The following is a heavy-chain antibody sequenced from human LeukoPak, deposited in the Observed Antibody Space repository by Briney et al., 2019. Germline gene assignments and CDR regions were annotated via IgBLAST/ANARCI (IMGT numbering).Heavy chain of an antibody. Sequence: GGSLRLSCAASGFTFSSYDMHWVRQATGKSLEWVSAIGTAGDTYYPGSVKGRFTISRENAKNSLYLQMNSLRAGDTAVYYCARSLGGSYGIDYWGQGTLVTVSS. CDR3: ARSLGGSYGIDY. V-gene: IGHV3-13*01. D-gene: IGHD1-26*01. J-gene: IGHJ4*02. CDR1: GFTFSSYD. CDR2: IGTAGDT.